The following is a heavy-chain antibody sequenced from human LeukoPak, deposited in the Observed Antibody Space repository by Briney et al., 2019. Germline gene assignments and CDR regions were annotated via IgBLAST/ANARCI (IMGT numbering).Heavy chain of an antibody. D-gene: IGHD2-21*01. CDR2: IDERGSNA. J-gene: IGHJ4*02. CDR3: IRDEALWRLDY. V-gene: IGHV3-74*03. CDR1: GFTFSNHW. Sequence: GGSLRLSWAASGFTFSNHWMHWVRQAPGKGLVWVSRIDERGSNAMYADSVKGRFSISRDNAKNTVNLQMNRLRAEDTGVYYCIRDEALWRLDYWGQGTLVTVSS.